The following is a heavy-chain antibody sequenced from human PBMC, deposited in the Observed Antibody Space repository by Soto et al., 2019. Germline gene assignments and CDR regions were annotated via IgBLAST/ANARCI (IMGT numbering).Heavy chain of an antibody. V-gene: IGHV3-9*01. CDR1: GFTFDDYA. CDR3: AKVGKYSSSSGFDP. CDR2: ISWNSGSI. J-gene: IGHJ5*02. D-gene: IGHD6-6*01. Sequence: EVQLVESGGGLVQPGRSLRLSCAASGFTFDDYAMHWVRQAPGKGLEWVSGISWNSGSIGYAVSVKGRFTISRDNAKNSLYLQMNSLRAEDTALYYCAKVGKYSSSSGFDPWGQGTLVTVSS.